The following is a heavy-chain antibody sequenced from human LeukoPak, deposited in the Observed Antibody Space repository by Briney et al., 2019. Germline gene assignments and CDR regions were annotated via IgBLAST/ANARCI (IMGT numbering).Heavy chain of an antibody. CDR3: AREGSYNWFDP. CDR1: EVTFRNYA. D-gene: IGHD3-10*01. Sequence: PGGSLRLSCAASEVTFRNYAVHWVRQAPGKGLEWVAVISYDGSNKYYADSVKGRFTISRDNSKNTLYLQMNSLRAEDTAVYYCAREGSYNWFDPWGQGTLVTVSS. J-gene: IGHJ5*02. CDR2: ISYDGSNK. V-gene: IGHV3-30-3*01.